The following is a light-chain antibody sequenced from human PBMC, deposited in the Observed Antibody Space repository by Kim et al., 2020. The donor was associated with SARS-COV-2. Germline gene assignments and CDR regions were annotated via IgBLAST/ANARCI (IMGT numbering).Light chain of an antibody. CDR2: AAS. Sequence: SASVGDRVTITCRASQSINSYLNWYHQKPGKVPKLLIYAASSLQSGVPSRFSGSGSGTDFTLTISNLQPEDVATYYCKQSYSTPHTFGQGTKLEI. J-gene: IGKJ2*01. CDR3: KQSYSTPHT. CDR1: QSINSY. V-gene: IGKV1-39*01.